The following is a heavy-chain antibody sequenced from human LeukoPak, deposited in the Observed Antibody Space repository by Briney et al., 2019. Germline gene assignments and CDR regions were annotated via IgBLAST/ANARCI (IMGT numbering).Heavy chain of an antibody. D-gene: IGHD6-19*01. J-gene: IGHJ5*02. CDR1: GGSISSYY. V-gene: IGHV4-4*07. CDR2: IYTSGST. Sequence: SEILSLTCTVSGGSISSYYWSWIRQPAGKGLEWIGRIYTSGSTNYNPSLKSRVTMSVDTSKNQFSLKLSSVTAADTAVYYCARVVAVAGTCWFDPWGQGTLVTASS. CDR3: ARVVAVAGTCWFDP.